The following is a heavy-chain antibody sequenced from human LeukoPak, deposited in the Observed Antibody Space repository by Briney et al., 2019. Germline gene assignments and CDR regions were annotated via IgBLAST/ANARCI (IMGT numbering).Heavy chain of an antibody. Sequence: GGSLTLSCAASGFAFRTYWMTWVRQAPGKGPEWVANMNEDGSQKYYPDSLRGRFTISRDNAENSLFLQISSLRVEDTAVYYCARGSPTSGVDWGQGTLVTVSS. CDR3: ARGSPTSGVD. D-gene: IGHD7-27*01. V-gene: IGHV3-7*01. J-gene: IGHJ4*02. CDR1: GFAFRTYW. CDR2: MNEDGSQK.